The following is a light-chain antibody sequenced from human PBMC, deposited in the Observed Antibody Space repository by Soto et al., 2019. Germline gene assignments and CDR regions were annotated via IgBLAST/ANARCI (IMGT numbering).Light chain of an antibody. CDR2: GAS. V-gene: IGKV3-20*01. Sequence: EIVLTQSPGTLSLSPGERATLSCRASQSISSSYLAWYQQKPGQAPRLLIYGASKRATGIPDRFSGSGSRTDFTLTISRRESEDLAVYYCQQYGSAPAWTFGQGTKVEIK. CDR3: QQYGSAPAWT. CDR1: QSISSSY. J-gene: IGKJ1*01.